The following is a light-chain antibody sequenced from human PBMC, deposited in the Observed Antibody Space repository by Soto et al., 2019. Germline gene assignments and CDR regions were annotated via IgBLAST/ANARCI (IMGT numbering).Light chain of an antibody. CDR3: QQYNNWLALT. CDR2: DAS. Sequence: GERGTSHFLASQSISSWLAWYQQKPGKAPKLLIYDASSLESGVPSRFRGSGSGTEFTLTISSLQSEDSAVYYCQQYNNWLALTFGGGTKVAIK. J-gene: IGKJ4*01. V-gene: IGKV1-5*01. CDR1: QSISSW.